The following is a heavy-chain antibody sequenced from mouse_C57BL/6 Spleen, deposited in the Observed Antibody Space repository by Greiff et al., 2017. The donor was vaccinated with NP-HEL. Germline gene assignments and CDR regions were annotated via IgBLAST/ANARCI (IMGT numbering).Heavy chain of an antibody. J-gene: IGHJ2*01. V-gene: IGHV1-64*01. CDR2: IHPNSGST. CDR1: GYTFTSYW. D-gene: IGHD3-1*01. Sequence: VQLQHPGAELVKPGASVKLSCKASGYTFTSYWMHWVKQRPGQGLEWIGMIHPNSGSTNYNEKFKSKATLTVDKSSSTAYMQLSSLTSEDSAVYYCARDGGYKVYYFDYWGQGTTLTVSS. CDR3: ARDGGYKVYYFDY.